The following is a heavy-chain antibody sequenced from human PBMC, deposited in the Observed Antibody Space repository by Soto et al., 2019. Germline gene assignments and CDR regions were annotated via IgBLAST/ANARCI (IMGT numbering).Heavy chain of an antibody. Sequence: QVQLVQSGAEVKKPGASVKVSCKASGYTFTSYAISWVRQAPGQGLEWMGWISAYNGNTKYAQKLQGRVTMTTDTSTATAYMERRRVGAADTAVYYCARSGAQVEYWGQGTLVTVSS. J-gene: IGHJ4*02. CDR1: GYTFTSYA. CDR2: ISAYNGNT. D-gene: IGHD2-15*01. V-gene: IGHV1-18*01. CDR3: ARSGAQVEY.